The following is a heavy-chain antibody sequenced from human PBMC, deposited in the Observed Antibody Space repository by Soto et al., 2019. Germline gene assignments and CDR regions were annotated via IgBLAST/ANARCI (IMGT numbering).Heavy chain of an antibody. V-gene: IGHV1-18*01. CDR2: ISAYNGNT. Sequence: ASVKVSCKASGYTFTSYGISWVRQAPGQGLEWMGWISAYNGNTNYAQKLQGRVTMTTDTSTSTAYMELRSLRSDDTAVYYCARDGSYYYVGSGTHDGMDVWGQGTRVTVSS. J-gene: IGHJ6*02. CDR1: GYTFTSYG. D-gene: IGHD3-10*02. CDR3: ARDGSYYYVGSGTHDGMDV.